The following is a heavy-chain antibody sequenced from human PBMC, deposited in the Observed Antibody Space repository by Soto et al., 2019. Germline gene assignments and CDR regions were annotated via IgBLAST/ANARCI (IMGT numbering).Heavy chain of an antibody. J-gene: IGHJ6*02. V-gene: IGHV4-59*01. CDR3: ARGEDAFFYYGLDV. Sequence: SETLSLTCTASGGSITSSYWSWIRRPPGKGLEWIAYIYDTGISGYTPSTSYNPSLKSRVTMSVDTSKSQFSLRLTSVTAADPAVYYCARGEDAFFYYGLDVWGQGITVTVSS. CDR1: GGSITSSY. CDR2: IYDTGISGYTPST.